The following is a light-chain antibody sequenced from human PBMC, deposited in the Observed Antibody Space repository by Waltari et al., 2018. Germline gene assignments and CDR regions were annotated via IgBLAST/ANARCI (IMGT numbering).Light chain of an antibody. CDR2: KDT. Sequence: SYELTQPSSVSVSPGQTVRITCSGDILTKRYARWFQRKTGQAPFVIIYKDTERPSGIPWRFSQYSTGSTVTLTIPGAKVEDEAHYYCYSATDNDWVFGGETKLTVL. CDR1: ILTKRY. V-gene: IGLV3-27*01. J-gene: IGLJ3*02. CDR3: YSATDNDWV.